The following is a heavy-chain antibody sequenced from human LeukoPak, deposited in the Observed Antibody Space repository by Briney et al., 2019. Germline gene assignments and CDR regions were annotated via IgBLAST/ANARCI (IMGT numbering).Heavy chain of an antibody. D-gene: IGHD4-11*01. J-gene: IGHJ1*01. CDR3: AKDAQRGFDYSNSLQH. CDR1: KFTFSHYA. Sequence: PGGSLRLSCAASKFTFSHYARHWVRQAPGKGLEWVAVIWNDGSDKYYADSVKGRFTVSRDNSRNILYLQMDSLRAEDTGVYYCAKDAQRGFDYSNSLQHWGPGTLVTVSS. V-gene: IGHV3-33*06. CDR2: IWNDGSDK.